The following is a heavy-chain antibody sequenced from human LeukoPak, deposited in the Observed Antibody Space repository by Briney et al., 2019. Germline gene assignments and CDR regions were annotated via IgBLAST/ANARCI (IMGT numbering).Heavy chain of an antibody. J-gene: IGHJ4*02. CDR3: TRGVWD. D-gene: IGHD1-26*01. V-gene: IGHV3-53*01. CDR2: VSSGGDT. CDR1: GFTVSSNY. Sequence: GGALRLSCAASGFTVSSNYMNWVRQAPGKGLEWVSVVSSGGDTYYADSVRGRFVISRDHSKNTLYLQMNGLRAEDTAVYYCTRGVWDWGQGTLVTVSS.